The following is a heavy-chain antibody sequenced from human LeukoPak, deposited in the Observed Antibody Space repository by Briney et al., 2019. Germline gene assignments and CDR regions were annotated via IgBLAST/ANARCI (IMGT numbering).Heavy chain of an antibody. Sequence: SETLALTCAVYGGSFSGYYRSWIRQHPGKGLEWIGYIYYSGSTYYNPSLKSRVTISVDTSKNQFSLKLSSVTAADTPVYYCARAIYGDSVDYWGQGTLVTVSS. CDR2: IYYSGST. CDR1: GGSFSGYY. CDR3: ARAIYGDSVDY. V-gene: IGHV4-31*11. D-gene: IGHD4-17*01. J-gene: IGHJ4*02.